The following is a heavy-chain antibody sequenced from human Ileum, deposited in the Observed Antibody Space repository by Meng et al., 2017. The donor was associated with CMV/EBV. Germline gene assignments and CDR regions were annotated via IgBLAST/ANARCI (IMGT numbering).Heavy chain of an antibody. CDR2: IYYNGST. CDR1: GGSISTYF. D-gene: IGHD6-6*01. CDR3: ARAYSNSYRVDY. J-gene: IGHJ4*02. V-gene: IGHV4-59*01. Sequence: GSLRLSCTVSGGSISTYFWIWIWQPPGKGLEYIGYIYYNGSTNYNPSLKSRVTISVDTSKNQFSLKLSSVTAADTAVYYCARAYSNSYRVDYWGQGTLVTVSS.